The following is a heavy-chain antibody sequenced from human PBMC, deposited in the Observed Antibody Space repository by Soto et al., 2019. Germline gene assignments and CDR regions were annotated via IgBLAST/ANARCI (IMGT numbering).Heavy chain of an antibody. Sequence: GGSLRLSCVASGFSLRTYGMHWLRRAPGKGLEWVSFIWYDGTKKFYANSVKGRSTTSKDNSNNILYLQMSGLRAEDTAVYYCASEVVTAVAGSVNWFDPWGQGTLVTVSS. J-gene: IGHJ5*02. CDR2: IWYDGTKK. CDR1: GFSLRTYG. D-gene: IGHD6-19*01. V-gene: IGHV3-33*01. CDR3: ASEVVTAVAGSVNWFDP.